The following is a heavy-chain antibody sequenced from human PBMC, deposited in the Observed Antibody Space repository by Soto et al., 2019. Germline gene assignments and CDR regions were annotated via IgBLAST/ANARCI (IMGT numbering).Heavy chain of an antibody. V-gene: IGHV3-48*01. J-gene: IGHJ5*02. Sequence: GGSLRLSCAASGFTFSSYSMNWVRQAPGKGLEWVSYISSSSSTIYYADSVKGRFTISRDNAKNSLYLQMNSLRAEDTAVYYCARDRYSSSWYWFDPWGQGTLVTVSS. CDR1: GFTFSSYS. D-gene: IGHD6-13*01. CDR3: ARDRYSSSWYWFDP. CDR2: ISSSSSTI.